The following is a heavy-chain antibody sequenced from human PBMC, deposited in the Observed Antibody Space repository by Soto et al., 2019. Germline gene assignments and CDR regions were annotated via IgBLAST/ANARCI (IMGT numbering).Heavy chain of an antibody. J-gene: IGHJ6*02. CDR3: AREDQDSSSSFSYYYGMDV. CDR2: IIPIFGTA. Sequence: QVQLVQSGAEVKKPGSSVKVSCKASGGTFSSYAISWVRQDPGQGLEWMGGIIPIFGTANYAQKFQGRVTITADESTSTAYMELSSLRSEDTAVYYCAREDQDSSSSFSYYYGMDVWGQGTTVTVSS. D-gene: IGHD6-6*01. V-gene: IGHV1-69*01. CDR1: GGTFSSYA.